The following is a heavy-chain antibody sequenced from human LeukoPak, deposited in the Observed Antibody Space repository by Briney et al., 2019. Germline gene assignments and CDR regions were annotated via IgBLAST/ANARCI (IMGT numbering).Heavy chain of an antibody. CDR1: GYTFTSYD. CDR2: MNPNSGNT. J-gene: IGHJ2*01. V-gene: IGHV1-8*03. Sequence: ASVKVSCKASGYTFTSYDINWVRQATGQGLEWMGWMNPNSGNTGYAQKFQGRVTITRNTSISTAYMELSSLRSEDTAVYYCARVRANYDFWSGYYPDWYFDLWGRGTLVTVSS. D-gene: IGHD3-3*01. CDR3: ARVRANYDFWSGYYPDWYFDL.